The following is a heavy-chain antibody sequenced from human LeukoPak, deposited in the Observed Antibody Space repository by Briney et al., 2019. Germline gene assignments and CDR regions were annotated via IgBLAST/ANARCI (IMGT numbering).Heavy chain of an antibody. V-gene: IGHV4-39*01. CDR2: IYYSGST. Sequence: SETLSLTCTVSGGSIRSNSYYWGWIRQPPGKGLEWIGSIYYSGSTYYNPSLKSRVTIFVDTPKNQFSLKLSSVTAADTAVYYCARNRYYYGSGNYGVPNWFDPWGQGTLVTVSS. CDR1: GGSIRSNSYY. J-gene: IGHJ5*02. CDR3: ARNRYYYGSGNYGVPNWFDP. D-gene: IGHD3-10*01.